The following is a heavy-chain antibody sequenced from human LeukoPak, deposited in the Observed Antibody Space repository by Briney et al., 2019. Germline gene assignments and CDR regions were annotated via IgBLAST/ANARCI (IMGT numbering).Heavy chain of an antibody. J-gene: IGHJ5*02. Sequence: SETLSLTCTVSGYSISSSYYWGWIRQPPGKGLEWIGSIYHSGSTYYNPSLKSRVTISVDTSKNQFSLKLSSVTAADTAVYYCARRTRITMVRGVHDWFDPWGQGTLVTVSS. V-gene: IGHV4-38-2*02. D-gene: IGHD3-10*01. CDR3: ARRTRITMVRGVHDWFDP. CDR2: IYHSGST. CDR1: GYSISSSYY.